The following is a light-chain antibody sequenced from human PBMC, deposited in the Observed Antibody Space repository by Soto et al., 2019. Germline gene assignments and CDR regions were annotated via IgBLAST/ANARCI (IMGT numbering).Light chain of an antibody. CDR3: QQHNSLPWT. J-gene: IGKJ1*01. V-gene: IGKV4-1*01. CDR1: QGVLNRSNNKNY. Sequence: DIVMTQSPDSLAVSLGERATINRKSSQGVLNRSNNKNYLAWYQQKPGQPPKMLIYWASTRESGVPDRFSGSGSGTDFSLTITSLQAEDVAVYYCQQHNSLPWTFGQGTKVEI. CDR2: WAS.